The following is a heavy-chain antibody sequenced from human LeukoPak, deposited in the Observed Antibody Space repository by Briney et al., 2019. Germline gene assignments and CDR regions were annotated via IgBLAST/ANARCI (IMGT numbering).Heavy chain of an antibody. CDR3: ATKEPSTSGWSY. CDR1: GFTFNRDW. J-gene: IGHJ4*02. Sequence: GGSLRLSCAASGFTFNRDWTAWVRQAPGKGLEWVANIKEDGSERNYVDSVKGRFTISRDNAENSVYLQMNDLRAEDTGVYYCATKEPSTSGWSYWGQGTLVAVSS. D-gene: IGHD6-19*01. V-gene: IGHV3-7*01. CDR2: IKEDGSER.